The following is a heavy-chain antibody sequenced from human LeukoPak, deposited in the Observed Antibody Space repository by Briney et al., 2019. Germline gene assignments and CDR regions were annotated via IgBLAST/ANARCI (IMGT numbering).Heavy chain of an antibody. V-gene: IGHV4-39*01. CDR2: IYYSGST. J-gene: IGHJ4*02. CDR1: GGSISSSSYY. Sequence: PSETLSLTCTVSGGSISSSSYYWGWIRQPPGKGLEWIGSIYYSGSTYYNPSLKSRVTISVDTSKNQFSLKLSSVTAADTAVYYCARHFSEVSGSSEFDYWGQGTLVTVSS. D-gene: IGHD1-26*01. CDR3: ARHFSEVSGSSEFDY.